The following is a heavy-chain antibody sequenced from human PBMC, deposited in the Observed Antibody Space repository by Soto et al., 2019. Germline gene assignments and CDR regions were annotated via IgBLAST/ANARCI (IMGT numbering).Heavy chain of an antibody. V-gene: IGHV3-21*01. CDR1: GFTFSSYS. D-gene: IGHD1-26*01. J-gene: IGHJ4*02. CDR2: ISSSSSYI. CDR3: ARASGSVGWELLFGY. Sequence: EVQLVESGGGLVKPGGSLRLSCAASGFTFSSYSMNWVRQAPGKGLEWVSSISSSSSYIYYADSVKGRFTISRDNAKNSLYLQMNSLRAEDTAVYYCARASGSVGWELLFGYWGQGTLVTVSS.